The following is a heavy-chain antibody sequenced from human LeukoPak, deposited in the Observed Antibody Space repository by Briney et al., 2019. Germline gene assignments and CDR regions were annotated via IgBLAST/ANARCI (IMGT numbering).Heavy chain of an antibody. CDR3: AKRGEDADYFDY. Sequence: PGGSLRLSCAASGFTFSNYGLNWVRQAPGKGLEWVSAIRGSGGSTYYTNSVKGRFTISRDNSKNTLYLQMNSLKAEDTAVYYCAKRGEDADYFDYWGQGTLVTVSS. CDR2: IRGSGGST. V-gene: IGHV3-23*01. CDR1: GFTFSNYG. D-gene: IGHD3-10*01. J-gene: IGHJ4*02.